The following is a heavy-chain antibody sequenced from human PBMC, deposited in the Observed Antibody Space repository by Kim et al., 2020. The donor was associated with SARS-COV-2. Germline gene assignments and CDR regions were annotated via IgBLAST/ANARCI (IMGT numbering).Heavy chain of an antibody. J-gene: IGHJ3*02. CDR1: GFTFSSYA. CDR3: AREPEGAFNI. Sequence: GGSLRLSCAASGFTFSSYAMSWVRQAPGKGLEWVSVIYSGGSSTYYADSMKGRFTISRDDSKNTVYLQMNSLRVEDTAVYYCAREPEGAFNIWGQGTMVTVSS. CDR2: IYSGGSST. V-gene: IGHV3-23*03.